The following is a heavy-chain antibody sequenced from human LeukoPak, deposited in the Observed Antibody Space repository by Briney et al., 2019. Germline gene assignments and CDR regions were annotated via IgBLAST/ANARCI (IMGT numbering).Heavy chain of an antibody. J-gene: IGHJ3*02. CDR3: ARGELEAFDI. CDR1: GGSISSSSYY. V-gene: IGHV4-39*07. CDR2: IYYSGST. D-gene: IGHD2/OR15-2a*01. Sequence: SETLSLTCTVSGGSISSSSYYWGWIRQPPGKGLEWIGSIYYSGSTNYNPSLKSRVTISVDTSKNQFSLKLSSVTAADTAVYYCARGELEAFDIWGQGTMVTVSS.